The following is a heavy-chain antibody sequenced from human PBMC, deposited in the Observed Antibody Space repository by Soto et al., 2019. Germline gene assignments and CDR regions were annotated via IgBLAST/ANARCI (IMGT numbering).Heavy chain of an antibody. CDR2: IYRGVAP. Sequence: PGGSLRLSCAVSGFNVSNTYMSWVRQAPGKALEWLSVIYRGVAPYYADSVRGRFTISRDNSKNTVFLQMNSLRAQDTAVYYCARDRSDSLRADSFDVWDQWTMVTVSS. V-gene: IGHV3-53*01. CDR1: GFNVSNTY. CDR3: ARDRSDSLRADSFDV. J-gene: IGHJ3*01. D-gene: IGHD6-25*01.